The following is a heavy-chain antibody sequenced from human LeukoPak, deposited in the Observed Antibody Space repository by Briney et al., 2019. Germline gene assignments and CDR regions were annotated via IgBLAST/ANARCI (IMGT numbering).Heavy chain of an antibody. Sequence: GESRKISGKCSVYSFTIYWISWVRQMPGKGLECRVGIDPTDSYTNYSPSFQGHVTISADQSTSTAYLQWSSLKASDTATYYCPSPPAVSGYDLSEDYWGQGTLVTVSS. CDR2: IDPTDSYT. D-gene: IGHD5-12*01. J-gene: IGHJ4*02. CDR1: VYSFTIYW. CDR3: PSPPAVSGYDLSEDY. V-gene: IGHV5-10-1*01.